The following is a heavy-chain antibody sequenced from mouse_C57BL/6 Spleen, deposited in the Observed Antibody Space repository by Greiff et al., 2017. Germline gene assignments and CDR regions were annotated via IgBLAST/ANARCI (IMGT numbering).Heavy chain of an antibody. CDR3: ARDDYDAFAY. D-gene: IGHD2-4*01. CDR1: GYTFTSYW. V-gene: IGHV1-52*01. Sequence: QVQLQQPGAELVRPGSSVKLSCKASGYTFTSYWMHWVKQRPIQGLEWIGNIDTSDSETHYNQKFKDKATLTVDKSSSTAYMQLSSLTSEDSAVYYCARDDYDAFAYWGQGTLVTVSA. J-gene: IGHJ3*01. CDR2: IDTSDSET.